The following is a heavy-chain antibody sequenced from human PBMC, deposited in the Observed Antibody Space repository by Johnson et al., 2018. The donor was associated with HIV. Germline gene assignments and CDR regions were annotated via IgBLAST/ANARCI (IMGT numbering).Heavy chain of an antibody. Sequence: VQLVESGGGLVQPGGSLRLSCAASGFTFSSYWMSWVRQAPGKGLEWVANIKQDGREKYYGDSVKGRFTISRDNSKNTLYLQMNSLKTEDTAVYYCTRSIAATGRDALDIWGQWTMVTVSS. D-gene: IGHD6-13*01. V-gene: IGHV3-7*05. J-gene: IGHJ3*02. CDR3: TRSIAATGRDALDI. CDR2: IKQDGREK. CDR1: GFTFSSYW.